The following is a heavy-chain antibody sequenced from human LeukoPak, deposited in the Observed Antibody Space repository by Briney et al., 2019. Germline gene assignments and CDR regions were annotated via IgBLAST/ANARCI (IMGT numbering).Heavy chain of an antibody. CDR2: INPNSGGT. D-gene: IGHD1-1*01. J-gene: IGHJ4*02. Sequence: ASVKVSCKASGYTFTGYYMHSLRQAPGQGLEWMGRINPNSGGTNYAQKFQGRVTMTRDTSISTAYMELSRLRSDDTAVYYCARVGPNLVYYFDYWGQGTLVTVSS. CDR3: ARVGPNLVYYFDY. CDR1: GYTFTGYY. V-gene: IGHV1-2*06.